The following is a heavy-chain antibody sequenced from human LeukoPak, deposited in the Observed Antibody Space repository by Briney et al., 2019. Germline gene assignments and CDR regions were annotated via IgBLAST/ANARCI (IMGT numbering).Heavy chain of an antibody. V-gene: IGHV1-18*01. Sequence: ASVTVSCTASGYTFTSYGISWVRQAPGQGLEWMGWISAYNGNTNYAQKLQGRVTMTTDTSTSTAYMELRSLRSDDTAVYYCARDRRSSGWYTGFDYWGQGTLVTVSS. D-gene: IGHD6-19*01. J-gene: IGHJ4*02. CDR3: ARDRRSSGWYTGFDY. CDR1: GYTFTSYG. CDR2: ISAYNGNT.